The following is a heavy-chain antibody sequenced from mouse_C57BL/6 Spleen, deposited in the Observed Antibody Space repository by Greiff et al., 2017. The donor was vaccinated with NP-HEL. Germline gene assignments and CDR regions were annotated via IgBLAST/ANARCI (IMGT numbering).Heavy chain of an antibody. J-gene: IGHJ3*01. V-gene: IGHV1-63*01. D-gene: IGHD2-2*01. CDR2: IYPGGGYT. CDR3: ARSRNGYDRFAY. Sequence: VQLVESGAELVRPGTSVKMSCKASGYTFTNYWIGWAKQRPGHGLEWIGDIYPGGGYTNYNEKFKGKATLTADKSSSTAYMQFSSLTSEDSAIYYCARSRNGYDRFAYWGQGTLVTVSA. CDR1: GYTFTNYW.